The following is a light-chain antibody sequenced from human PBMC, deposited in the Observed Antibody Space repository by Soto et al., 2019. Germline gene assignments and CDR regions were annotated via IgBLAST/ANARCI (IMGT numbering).Light chain of an antibody. Sequence: QSVLTQPASVSGSPGQSIAISCTGTSSDVGAYNYVSWYQQHPGKAPKLMIYDVSNRPSGVSNRFSGSKSGNTASLTISGLQAEDEADYYCNSYTNSSTYVFGTGTKVT. CDR1: SSDVGAYNY. V-gene: IGLV2-14*03. CDR2: DVS. CDR3: NSYTNSSTYV. J-gene: IGLJ1*01.